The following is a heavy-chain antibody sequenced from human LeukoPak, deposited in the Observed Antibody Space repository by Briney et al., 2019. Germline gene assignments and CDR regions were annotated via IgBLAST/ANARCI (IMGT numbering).Heavy chain of an antibody. J-gene: IGHJ3*02. V-gene: IGHV4-59*01. CDR2: IYYSGST. CDR3: VRSADGITGTEDAFDI. D-gene: IGHD1-20*01. CDR1: GGSISSYY. Sequence: PSETLSLTCTVSGGSISSYYWSWIRQPPGKGLEWIGYIYYSGSTNYNPSLKSRVTISVDTSKNQFSLKLSSVTAADTAVYYCVRSADGITGTEDAFDIWGQGTMVTVSS.